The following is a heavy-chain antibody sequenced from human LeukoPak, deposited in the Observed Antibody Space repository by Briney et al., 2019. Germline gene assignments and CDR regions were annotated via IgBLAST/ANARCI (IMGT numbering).Heavy chain of an antibody. Sequence: SETLSLTCTVSGGSISSYYWSWIRQPAGKGLEWIGRIYTSGSTNYNPSLKSRVTMSVDTSKNQFSVKLSSVTAADTAVYYCARDSGDFWSGYTPYFDYWGQGTLVTVSS. CDR3: ARDSGDFWSGYTPYFDY. CDR1: GGSISSYY. V-gene: IGHV4-4*07. CDR2: IYTSGST. J-gene: IGHJ4*02. D-gene: IGHD3-3*01.